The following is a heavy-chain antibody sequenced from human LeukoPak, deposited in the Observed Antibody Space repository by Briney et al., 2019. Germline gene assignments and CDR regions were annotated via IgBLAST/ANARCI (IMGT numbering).Heavy chain of an antibody. Sequence: ASVKVSCRASGGTFSSYTISWVGQAPGQGLEWMGGIIHILGIANYAQKFQGRVTITADKSTSTAYMELSSLRSEDTAVYYCASLGYCSSTSCYAFDIWGQGTMVTVSS. D-gene: IGHD2-2*01. CDR2: IIHILGIA. J-gene: IGHJ3*02. CDR1: GGTFSSYT. CDR3: ASLGYCSSTSCYAFDI. V-gene: IGHV1-69*10.